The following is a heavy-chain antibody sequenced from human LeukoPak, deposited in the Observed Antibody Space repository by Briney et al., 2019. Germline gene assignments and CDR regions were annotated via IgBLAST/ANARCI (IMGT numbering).Heavy chain of an antibody. CDR1: GVSVSSGSLP. CDR2: SSNSGCT. J-gene: IGHJ4*02. D-gene: IGHD7-27*01. CDR3: ARDNWGSLDY. Sequence: SETLSLTCTVSGVSVSSGSLPWSWIRQPPGKGLEWIGYSSNSGCTNCNPSLESRVTISVDTSKNRISLRLTSVTAADTAVYYCARDNWGSLDYWGQGILVTVSS. V-gene: IGHV4-61*01.